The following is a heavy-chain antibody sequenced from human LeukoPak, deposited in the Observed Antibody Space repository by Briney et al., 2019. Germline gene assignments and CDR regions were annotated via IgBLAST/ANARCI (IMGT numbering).Heavy chain of an antibody. CDR3: ATLAVAGIY. J-gene: IGHJ4*02. CDR2: FDPEDGET. CDR1: GYTLTELS. Sequence: ASVKVSCKVSGYTLTELSMHWVRRAPGKGLEWMGGFDPEDGETIYAQKFQGRVTMTEGTSTDTAYMELSSLRSEDTAVYYCATLAVAGIYWGQGTLVTVSS. D-gene: IGHD6-19*01. V-gene: IGHV1-24*01.